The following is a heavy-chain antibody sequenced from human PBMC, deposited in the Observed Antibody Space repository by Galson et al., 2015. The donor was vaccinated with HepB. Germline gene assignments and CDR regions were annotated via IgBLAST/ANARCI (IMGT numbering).Heavy chain of an antibody. V-gene: IGHV1-69*01. J-gene: IGHJ6*02. Sequence: CKASGGTFSSYAINWVRQAPGQGLEWMGGIIPIFGAANYAQKFQGRVTITADESTRTAYMELSSLRSEDTAVYYCARVRLDTAMEYYYYYGMDVWGQGTTVIVSS. CDR1: GGTFSSYA. D-gene: IGHD5-18*01. CDR2: IIPIFGAA. CDR3: ARVRLDTAMEYYYYYGMDV.